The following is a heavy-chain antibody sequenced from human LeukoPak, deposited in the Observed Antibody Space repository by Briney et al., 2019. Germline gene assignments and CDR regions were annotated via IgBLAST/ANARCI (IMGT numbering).Heavy chain of an antibody. J-gene: IGHJ5*02. V-gene: IGHV3-33*06. Sequence: GGSLGLSCAASGFTFSSYGMHWVRQAPGKGLEWVAVIWYDGSNKYYADSVKGRFTISRDNSKNTLYLQMNSLRAEDTAVYYCAKDDDFWSGFASRFDPWGQGTLVTVSS. CDR3: AKDDDFWSGFASRFDP. D-gene: IGHD3-3*01. CDR1: GFTFSSYG. CDR2: IWYDGSNK.